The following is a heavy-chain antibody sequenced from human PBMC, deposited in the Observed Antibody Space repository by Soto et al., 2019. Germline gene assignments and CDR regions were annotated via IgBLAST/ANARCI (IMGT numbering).Heavy chain of an antibody. CDR1: GYTFISYG. V-gene: IGHV1-18*01. CDR2: ISAYNGNT. Sequence: QVQLVQSGAEVKKPGASVKVSCKASGYTFISYGISWVRQAPGQGLEWMGWISAYNGNTNYAQKLQGRVTMTTDTSTSTAYMELRSLRSDDTAVYYCARVYSNYYYYYGMDVWGQGTTVTVSS. D-gene: IGHD4-4*01. CDR3: ARVYSNYYYYYGMDV. J-gene: IGHJ6*02.